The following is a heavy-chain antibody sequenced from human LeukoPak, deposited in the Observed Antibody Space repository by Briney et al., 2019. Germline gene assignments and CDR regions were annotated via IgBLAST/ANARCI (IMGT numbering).Heavy chain of an antibody. CDR2: IIPIFGTA. D-gene: IGHD1-1*01. CDR3: ARDRNVPYYYYYMDV. J-gene: IGHJ6*03. Sequence: SVKVSCKASGGTFSSYAISWVRQAPGQGLEWMVGIIPIFGTANYAQKFQGRVTITADESTSTAYMELSSLRSEDTAVYYCARDRNVPYYYYYMDVWGKGTTVTVSS. CDR1: GGTFSSYA. V-gene: IGHV1-69*13.